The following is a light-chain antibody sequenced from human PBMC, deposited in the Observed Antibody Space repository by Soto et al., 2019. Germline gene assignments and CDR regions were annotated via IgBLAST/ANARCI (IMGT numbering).Light chain of an antibody. CDR2: DAS. J-gene: IGKJ3*01. CDR1: QDISNY. Sequence: DIQMTQSPSSLSASVRDRVPITCQASQDISNYLNWYQQKPGKAPKLLICDASNLEPGVPSRFSGSGSGTDFTFTISSLQPEDIATYYCQQYDHLPFTFGPGTKVDIK. CDR3: QQYDHLPFT. V-gene: IGKV1-33*01.